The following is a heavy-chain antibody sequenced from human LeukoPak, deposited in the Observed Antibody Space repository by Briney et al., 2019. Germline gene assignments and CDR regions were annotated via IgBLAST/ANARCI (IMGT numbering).Heavy chain of an antibody. CDR3: ARPSYSSGWYSFYFDY. D-gene: IGHD6-19*01. Sequence: GGSLRLSCAASGFTFSSYAMSWVRQAPGKGLEWVSAISGSGGSTYYADSVKGRFTISRDNSKNTLYLQMNSLRAEDTAVYYCARPSYSSGWYSFYFDYWGQGTLVTVSS. CDR1: GFTFSSYA. J-gene: IGHJ4*02. V-gene: IGHV3-23*01. CDR2: ISGSGGST.